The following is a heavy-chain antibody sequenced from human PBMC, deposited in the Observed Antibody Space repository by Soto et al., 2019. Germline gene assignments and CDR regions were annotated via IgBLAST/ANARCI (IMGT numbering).Heavy chain of an antibody. V-gene: IGHV3-21*01. CDR2: ISSSSSYI. J-gene: IGHJ4*02. CDR1: GFTFSSYS. D-gene: IGHD6-19*01. CDR3: ARLAHEQWLVPDY. Sequence: EGSLRLSCAASGFTFSSYSMNWVRQAPGKGLEWVSSISSSSSYIYYADSVKGRFTISRDNAKNSLYLQMNSLRAEDTAVYYCARLAHEQWLVPDYWGQGTLVTVSS.